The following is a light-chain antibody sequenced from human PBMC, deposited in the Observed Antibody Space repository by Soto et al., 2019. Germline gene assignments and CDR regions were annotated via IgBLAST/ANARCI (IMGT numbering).Light chain of an antibody. CDR3: QTWSTDIRV. Sequence: QLVLTQPPSASASLGASVKLTCTLSSGHNSDAIAWHQQQPEKGPRYLMKLNSDGSPSKGDGIRDRFSCSSSVAERYLTIFSLQSEDQADYYCQTWSTDIRVFGGGTKVTVL. CDR2: LNSDGSP. CDR1: SGHNSDA. V-gene: IGLV4-69*01. J-gene: IGLJ3*02.